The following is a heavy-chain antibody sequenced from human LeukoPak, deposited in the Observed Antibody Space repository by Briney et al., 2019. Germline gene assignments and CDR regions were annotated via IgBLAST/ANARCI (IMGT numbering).Heavy chain of an antibody. CDR2: IYHSGST. Sequence: SETLSLTCTVSGGSIRSYYWSWIRQPPGKGLEWIGYIYHSGSTYYNPSLKSRVTISVDTSKNQFSLKLSSVTAADTAVYYCARDRSYDYVWGSYRLNRYYFDYWGQGTLVTVSS. D-gene: IGHD3-16*02. J-gene: IGHJ4*02. CDR1: GGSIRSYY. V-gene: IGHV4-59*12. CDR3: ARDRSYDYVWGSYRLNRYYFDY.